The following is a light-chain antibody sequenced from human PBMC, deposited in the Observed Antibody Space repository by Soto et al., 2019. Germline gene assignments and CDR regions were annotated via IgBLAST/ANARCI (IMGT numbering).Light chain of an antibody. Sequence: QSVLTQPPSASGTPGQRVTISCSGSSSNLGSETVTWYQQLPGTAPKVLIYSTSQRPSWVPDRFSGSKSGTSASLAISGLQSEDEADYYCAAWDGSLNDYVFGTGTKVTVL. CDR3: AAWDGSLNDYV. V-gene: IGLV1-44*01. CDR2: STS. CDR1: SSNLGSET. J-gene: IGLJ1*01.